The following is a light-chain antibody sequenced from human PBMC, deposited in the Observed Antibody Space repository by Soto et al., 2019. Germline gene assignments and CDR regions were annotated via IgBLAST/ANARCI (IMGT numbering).Light chain of an antibody. CDR1: SSDVGGYNY. CDR2: EVS. V-gene: IGLV2-8*01. J-gene: IGLJ1*01. Sequence: QSVLTQPPSASGSPGHSVTISCTGTSSDVGGYNYVSWYQQHPGKAPKHMIYEVSKRPSGVPDRFSGSKSGNTASLTVSGLQAEDEADYYCSSYAGSNTYVFGTGTKVTVL. CDR3: SSYAGSNTYV.